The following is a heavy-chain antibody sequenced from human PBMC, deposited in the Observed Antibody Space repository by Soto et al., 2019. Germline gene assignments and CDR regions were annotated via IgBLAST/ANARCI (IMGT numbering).Heavy chain of an antibody. D-gene: IGHD6-6*01. CDR2: ISGSGGST. V-gene: IGHV3-23*01. CDR3: AKDRQLVGTGDYYYGMDV. J-gene: IGHJ6*02. CDR1: GFTFSSYA. Sequence: EVQLLESGGGLVQPGGSLRLSCAASGFTFSSYAMSWVRQAPGKGLEWVSAISGSGGSTYYADSVKGRFTISRDNSKNTLYLQMNSLRAEDTAVYYCAKDRQLVGTGDYYYGMDVWGQGTTVTVSS.